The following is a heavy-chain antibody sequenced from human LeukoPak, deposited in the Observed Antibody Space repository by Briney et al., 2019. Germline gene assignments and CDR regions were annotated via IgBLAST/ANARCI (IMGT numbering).Heavy chain of an antibody. V-gene: IGHV3-21*01. D-gene: IGHD1-7*01. Sequence: GGSLRLSCAASGFTFSSYTMNWVRQAPGKGLEWVSSITSSGSSIYYADSMRGRFAISRDNAKNSLYLQMNSLRAEDTAVYYCARDSAGTTDYWGQGTLVTVSS. CDR2: ITSSGSSI. CDR3: ARDSAGTTDY. CDR1: GFTFSSYT. J-gene: IGHJ4*02.